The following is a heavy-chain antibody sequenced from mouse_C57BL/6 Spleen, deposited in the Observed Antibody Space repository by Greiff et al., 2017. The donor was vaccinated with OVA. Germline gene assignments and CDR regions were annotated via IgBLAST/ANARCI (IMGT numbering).Heavy chain of an antibody. CDR3: ARGAAQATGWFAY. J-gene: IGHJ3*01. D-gene: IGHD3-2*02. V-gene: IGHV1-69*01. CDR2: IDPSDSYT. Sequence: VQLQQSGAELVMPGASVKLSCKASGYTFTSYWMHWVKQRPGQGLEWIGEIDPSDSYTNYNQKFKGKSTLTVDKSSSTAYMQLSSLTSEDSAVYYCARGAAQATGWFAYWGQGTLVTVSA. CDR1: GYTFTSYW.